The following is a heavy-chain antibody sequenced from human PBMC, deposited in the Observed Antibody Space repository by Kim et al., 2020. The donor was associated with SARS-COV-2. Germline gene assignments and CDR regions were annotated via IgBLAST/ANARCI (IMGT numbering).Heavy chain of an antibody. D-gene: IGHD6-13*01. V-gene: IGHV3-48*02. J-gene: IGHJ6*02. Sequence: GGSLRLSCAASGFTFSSYSMNWVRQAPGKGLEWVSYISSSSSTIYYADSVKGRFTISRDNAKNSLYLQMNSLRDEDTAVYYCARDEIGAAAGPVYYYYGMDVWGQGTTVTVSS. CDR1: GFTFSSYS. CDR3: ARDEIGAAAGPVYYYYGMDV. CDR2: ISSSSSTI.